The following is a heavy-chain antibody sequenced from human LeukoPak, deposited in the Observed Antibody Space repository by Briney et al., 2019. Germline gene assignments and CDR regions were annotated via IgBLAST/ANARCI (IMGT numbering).Heavy chain of an antibody. CDR1: GGSISRYY. Sequence: PSETLSLTCTVSGGSISRYYWGWIRQPPGKGLEWIGSIYHSGSTYYNPSLKSRVTISRDTSKNQFSLKLSSVTAADTAVYYCARDVAGYSSIYAFDIWGQGTMVTVSS. V-gene: IGHV4-38-2*02. CDR2: IYHSGST. J-gene: IGHJ3*02. CDR3: ARDVAGYSSIYAFDI. D-gene: IGHD6-19*01.